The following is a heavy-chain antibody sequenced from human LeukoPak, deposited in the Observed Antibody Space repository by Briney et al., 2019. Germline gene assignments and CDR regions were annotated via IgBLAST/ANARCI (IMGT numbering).Heavy chain of an antibody. CDR3: TRDVASSTYHFDSSGLLDY. Sequence: PGGSLRLSCAASGFTFSSYWMSWVRQAPEKGLGWVANINEDGSKKYYVDSVKGRLTISRDNAEKSLYLQMDSLRGEDTAVYYCTRDVASSTYHFDSSGLLDYWGQGTLVTVSS. D-gene: IGHD3-22*01. J-gene: IGHJ4*02. V-gene: IGHV3-7*01. CDR2: INEDGSKK. CDR1: GFTFSSYW.